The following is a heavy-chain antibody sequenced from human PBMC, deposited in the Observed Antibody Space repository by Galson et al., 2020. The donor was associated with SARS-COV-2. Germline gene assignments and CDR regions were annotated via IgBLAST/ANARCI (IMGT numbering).Heavy chain of an antibody. D-gene: IGHD4-17*01. CDR2: ISWNSGSI. V-gene: IGHV3-9*01. J-gene: IGHJ4*02. CDR3: AKVPDYGDYVLSVP. Sequence: GGSLRLSFAASGFTFDDYAMHWVRQAPGKGLEWVSGISWNSGSIGYADSVKGRFTISRDNAKNSLYLQMNSLRAEDTALYYCAKVPDYGDYVLSVPWGQGTLVTVSS. CDR1: GFTFDDYA.